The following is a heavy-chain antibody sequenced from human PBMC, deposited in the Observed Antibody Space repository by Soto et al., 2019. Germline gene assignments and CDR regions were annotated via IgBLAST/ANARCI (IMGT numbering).Heavy chain of an antibody. Sequence: GASVKVSCKASGYTFTSYDINWVRQATGQGLEWMGWMNPNSGNTGYAQKFQGRVTMTRNTSISTAYMELSSLRSEDTAVYYCARKTGYSSSCYPYSYYYYGMDVWGQGTTVTVSS. V-gene: IGHV1-8*01. D-gene: IGHD6-13*01. J-gene: IGHJ6*02. CDR2: MNPNSGNT. CDR3: ARKTGYSSSCYPYSYYYYGMDV. CDR1: GYTFTSYD.